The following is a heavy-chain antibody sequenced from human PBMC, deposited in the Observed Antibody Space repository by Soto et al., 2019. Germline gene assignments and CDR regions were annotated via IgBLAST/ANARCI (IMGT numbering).Heavy chain of an antibody. CDR3: ARAVAGTSILDS. Sequence: QVRLVQSGAEVKKPGSSVKISCQASGGTFSTSTISWVRQAPGQGLEWMGRSIPLVDRAIYAQNFQGRVTMTADKSTNTVYLEMFSLRSDDTAVYYCARAVAGTSILDSWGQGTLVTVSS. D-gene: IGHD6-19*01. CDR1: GGTFSTST. CDR2: SIPLVDRA. J-gene: IGHJ4*02. V-gene: IGHV1-69*04.